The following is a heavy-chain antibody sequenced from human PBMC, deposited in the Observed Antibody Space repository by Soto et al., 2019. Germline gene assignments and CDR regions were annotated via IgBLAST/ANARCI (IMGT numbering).Heavy chain of an antibody. Sequence: QVQLQESGPGLVKPSQTLSLTCTVSGGSISSGGYYWSWIRQHPGKGLEWIGYIYYSGSTYYNPSLKSRVTITVDTSKNQFALKLSSVTAADTAVYYCARGVTMVRGVIHTPYFDYWGQGTLVTVSS. CDR2: IYYSGST. CDR1: GGSISSGGYY. CDR3: ARGVTMVRGVIHTPYFDY. J-gene: IGHJ4*02. V-gene: IGHV4-31*03. D-gene: IGHD3-10*01.